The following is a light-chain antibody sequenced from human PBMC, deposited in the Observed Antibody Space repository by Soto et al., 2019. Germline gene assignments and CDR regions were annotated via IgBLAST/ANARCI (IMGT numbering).Light chain of an antibody. V-gene: IGLV8-61*01. CDR2: STH. J-gene: IGLJ3*02. Sequence: QTVVTQEPSFSVSPGGTVTLTCGLSSGSVSTSYYPSWYQQTPGQAPRTLIYSTHIRSSGVPDRFSGSILGNKAALTITGAQADDESDYYCVLYMGSGISMFGGGTQLTVL. CDR3: VLYMGSGISM. CDR1: SGSVSTSYY.